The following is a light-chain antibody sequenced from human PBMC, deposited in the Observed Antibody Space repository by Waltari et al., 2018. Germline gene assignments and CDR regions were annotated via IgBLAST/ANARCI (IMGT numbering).Light chain of an antibody. CDR2: DAS. CDR3: QQYDNPPLT. J-gene: IGKJ4*01. CDR1: QDISNY. V-gene: IGKV1-33*01. Sequence: DIQMTQSPSSLSASVGDRVTITCQASQDISNYLNWYQQKPGKAPKLLIYDASNLETGVPSRFSGSGSGTDFTFTISRLQPQDIATYYRQQYDNPPLTFGGVTKVEI.